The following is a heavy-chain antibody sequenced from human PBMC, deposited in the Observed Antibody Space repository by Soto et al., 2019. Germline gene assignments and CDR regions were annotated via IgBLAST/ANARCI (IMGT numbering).Heavy chain of an antibody. CDR3: ARDQYYGSGSYYNHKYYYYGMDV. Sequence: SETLSLTCTVSGGSISSGVYSWSWIRQPPGKGLEWIGYIYHSGSTYYNPSLKSRVTISVDRSKNQFSLKLSSVTAADTAVYYCARDQYYGSGSYYNHKYYYYGMDVWGQGTTVTVSS. V-gene: IGHV4-30-2*01. D-gene: IGHD3-10*01. CDR2: IYHSGST. J-gene: IGHJ6*02. CDR1: GGSISSGVYS.